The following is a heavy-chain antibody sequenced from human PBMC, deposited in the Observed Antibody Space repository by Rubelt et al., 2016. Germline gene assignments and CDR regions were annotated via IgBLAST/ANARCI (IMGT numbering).Heavy chain of an antibody. V-gene: IGHV5-10-1*01. CDR3: ARSSGTTVTTVDY. CDR2: IDPSDSDT. Sequence: EVQLVQSGAEVKKPGESLRISCKGSGYSFTSYWISWVRQLPGKGLEWMGRIDPSDSDTNYSPTFQGHGTISADKSISTAYLQWSSLKASDTAMYYCARSSGTTVTTVDYWGQGTLVTVSS. CDR1: GYSFTSYW. J-gene: IGHJ4*02. D-gene: IGHD4-17*01.